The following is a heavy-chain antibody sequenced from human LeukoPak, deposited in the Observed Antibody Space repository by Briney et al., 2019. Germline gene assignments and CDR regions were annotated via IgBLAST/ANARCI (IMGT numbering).Heavy chain of an antibody. CDR3: AADMVSGDYVAFDI. Sequence: SVKVSCKASGGTFSSYAISWVRQAPGQGLEWMGGVIPIFGTANYAQKFQERVTITRDMSTSTAYMGLSSLRSEDTAVYYCAADMVSGDYVAFDIWGQGTMVTVSS. CDR2: VIPIFGTA. D-gene: IGHD4-17*01. V-gene: IGHV1-69*05. CDR1: GGTFSSYA. J-gene: IGHJ3*02.